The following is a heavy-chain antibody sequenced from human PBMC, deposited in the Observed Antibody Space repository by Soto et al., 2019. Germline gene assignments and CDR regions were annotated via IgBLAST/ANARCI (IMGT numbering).Heavy chain of an antibody. CDR2: IKTDGTYA. D-gene: IGHD3-22*01. CDR3: AAGGSGYYAN. J-gene: IGHJ4*02. Sequence: EVQLVESGGDLVQPGGSLRLSCAASGFTFSTYWMHWVRQAPGKRLLWVSRIKTDGTYATYADSVKGRFTIYRDNAKNTLYLQMNSLRVEDAAVYYCAAGGSGYYANWGQGTLVTVSS. V-gene: IGHV3-74*01. CDR1: GFTFSTYW.